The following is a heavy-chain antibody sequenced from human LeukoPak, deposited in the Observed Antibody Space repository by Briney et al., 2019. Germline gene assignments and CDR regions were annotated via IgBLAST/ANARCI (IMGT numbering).Heavy chain of an antibody. Sequence: GASVKVSCKASGYTFTSYDINWVRQATGQGLEWMGWMNPNSGNTGYAQKFQGRVTITRNTSISTAYMELSSLRSEDTAVYYCARGGRDYYGSGSKYYYYYMDVWGKGITVTVSS. V-gene: IGHV1-8*03. D-gene: IGHD3-10*01. CDR2: MNPNSGNT. CDR1: GYTFTSYD. J-gene: IGHJ6*03. CDR3: ARGGRDYYGSGSKYYYYYMDV.